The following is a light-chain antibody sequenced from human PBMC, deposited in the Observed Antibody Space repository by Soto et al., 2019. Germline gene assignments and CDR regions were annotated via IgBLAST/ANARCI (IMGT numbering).Light chain of an antibody. CDR3: QQSYSTPPT. CDR1: QSIRSY. CDR2: AAS. V-gene: IGKV1-39*01. Sequence: DIQVTQSPSSLSASVRDRITITLLASQSIRSYLNWYQQKPGKAPKVLIYAASSLQSGVTSRFSGSGSGTDFTLTISSLQPEDFATYSCQQSYSTPPTLGQGTKVDIK. J-gene: IGKJ1*01.